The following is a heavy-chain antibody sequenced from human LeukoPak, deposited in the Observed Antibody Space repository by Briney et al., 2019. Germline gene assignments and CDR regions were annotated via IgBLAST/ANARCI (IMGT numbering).Heavy chain of an antibody. Sequence: PSETLSLTCTVSGGSISSGSYYWSWIRQPAGKGLEWIGRIYTSGSTNYNPSLKSRVTISVDTSKNQFSLKLSSVTAADTAVYYCARGLLGGSYNLYYYYYMDVWGKGTTVTVSS. D-gene: IGHD1-1*01. V-gene: IGHV4-61*02. CDR1: GGSISSGSYY. CDR2: IYTSGST. CDR3: ARGLLGGSYNLYYYYYMDV. J-gene: IGHJ6*03.